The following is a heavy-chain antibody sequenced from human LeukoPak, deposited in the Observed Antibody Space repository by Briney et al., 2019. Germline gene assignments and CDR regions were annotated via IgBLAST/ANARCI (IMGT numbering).Heavy chain of an antibody. CDR1: GFTFSSYA. D-gene: IGHD6-13*01. V-gene: IGHV3-23*01. Sequence: PGGSLRLSCAASGFTFSSYAMSWVRQAPGKGLEWVSAISGSGGSTYYADSVKGRFTISRDNSKNTLYLQMNSLRAEDTAVYYCAKDPYSSSWFDAFDIWGQGTMVTVPS. CDR2: ISGSGGST. J-gene: IGHJ3*02. CDR3: AKDPYSSSWFDAFDI.